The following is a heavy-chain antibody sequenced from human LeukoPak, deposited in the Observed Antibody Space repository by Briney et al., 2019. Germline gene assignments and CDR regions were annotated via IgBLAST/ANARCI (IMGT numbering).Heavy chain of an antibody. CDR2: IYYTGNT. CDR1: GGSTSDYY. CDR3: ARGGTLFTYFDS. J-gene: IGHJ4*02. Sequence: SETPSLTCSVSGGSTSDYYWNWIRQPAGQGLEWLGRIYYTGNTAYNPSLESRLTMSLDTAKNQFSLKVTSVTAADTAVYYCARGGTLFTYFDSWGQGTLVTVSS. V-gene: IGHV4-4*07. D-gene: IGHD3-10*02.